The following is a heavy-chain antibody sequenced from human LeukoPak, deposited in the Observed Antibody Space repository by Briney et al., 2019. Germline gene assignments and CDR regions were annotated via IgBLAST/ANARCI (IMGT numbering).Heavy chain of an antibody. CDR2: ISAYNGNT. V-gene: IGHV1-18*01. CDR3: ARVGYHGRYFDWLVPDDAFDI. D-gene: IGHD3-9*01. J-gene: IGHJ3*02. Sequence: GASVKVSCKASGYTFTSYGISWVRQAPGQGLEWMGWISAYNGNTNYAQKLQGRVTMTTDTSTSTAYMELRSLRSDDTAVYYCARVGYHGRYFDWLVPDDAFDIWGQGTMVTVPS. CDR1: GYTFTSYG.